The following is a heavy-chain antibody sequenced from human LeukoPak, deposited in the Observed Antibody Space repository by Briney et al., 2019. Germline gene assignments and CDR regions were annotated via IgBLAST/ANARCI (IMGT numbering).Heavy chain of an antibody. CDR2: ISAYNGNT. J-gene: IGHJ5*02. V-gene: IGHV1-18*01. Sequence: ASVKVSRKASGYTFTSYGISWVRQAPGQGLEWMGWISAYNGNTNYAQKLQGRVTMTTDTSTSTAYMELRSLRSDDTAVYYCARESQVHRLRGNWFDHWGQGTLVTVSS. CDR3: ARESQVHRLRGNWFDH. D-gene: IGHD6-25*01. CDR1: GYTFTSYG.